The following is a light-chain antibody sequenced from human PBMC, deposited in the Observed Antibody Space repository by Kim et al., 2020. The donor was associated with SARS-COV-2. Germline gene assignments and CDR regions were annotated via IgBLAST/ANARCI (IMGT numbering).Light chain of an antibody. J-gene: IGKJ5*01. CDR3: RQDYNYPSIT. V-gene: IGKV1-6*01. CDR1: QGIRND. Sequence: AIQMTQSPSSLSASVGDRVTITCRASQGIRNDLGWYQQKPEKAPKLLIYAASSIQSGVPSRFSGSGSGTDFTLTISSLQPEDFATYYCRQDYNYPSITFGQGTRLEIK. CDR2: AAS.